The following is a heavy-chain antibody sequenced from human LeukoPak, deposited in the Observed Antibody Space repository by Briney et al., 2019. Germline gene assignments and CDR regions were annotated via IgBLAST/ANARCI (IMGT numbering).Heavy chain of an antibody. CDR3: ASRGVAAAGFDY. CDR2: IYYSGST. CDR1: GGSISSSSYY. J-gene: IGHJ4*02. V-gene: IGHV4-39*01. Sequence: SETLSLTCTVSGGSISSSSYYWGWIRQPPGKGLEWVGSIYYSGSTYYNPSLKSRFTISVDTSKNQFSLKLCAVTAADTAVYCCASRGVAAAGFDYWGQGTLVTVSS. D-gene: IGHD6-13*01.